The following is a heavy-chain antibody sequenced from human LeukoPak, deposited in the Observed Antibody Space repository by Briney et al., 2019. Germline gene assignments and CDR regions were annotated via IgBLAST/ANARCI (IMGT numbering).Heavy chain of an antibody. D-gene: IGHD6-13*01. Sequence: GGSLRLSCEASGFTFRDYWMTWVRQAPGKGLEWVANVKQDGTEKFYVDSVKGRFTISRDNGKNSLYLQMNSLRVEDTAIYYCARAGGTSWADYWGQGTLTTVSS. CDR3: ARAGGTSWADY. CDR1: GFTFRDYW. V-gene: IGHV3-7*01. J-gene: IGHJ4*02. CDR2: VKQDGTEK.